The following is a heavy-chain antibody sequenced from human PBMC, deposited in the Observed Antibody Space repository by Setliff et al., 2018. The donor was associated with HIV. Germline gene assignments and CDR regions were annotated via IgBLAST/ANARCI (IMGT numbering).Heavy chain of an antibody. CDR2: ISGSGANT. J-gene: IGHJ4*02. V-gene: IGHV3-23*01. D-gene: IGHD3-16*01. CDR1: GFTFSSYT. CDR3: AREEPALLSVFALGH. Sequence: GGSLRLSCAASGFTFSSYTMSWVRQAPGKGLEWVSGISGSGANTYHADSVKGRFTVSRDNSRKTLYLQMSSLRTGDTAVYYCAREEPALLSVFALGHWGQGTLVTVSS.